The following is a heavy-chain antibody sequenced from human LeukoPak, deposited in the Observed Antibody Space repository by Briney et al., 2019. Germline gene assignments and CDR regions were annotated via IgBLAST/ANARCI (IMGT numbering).Heavy chain of an antibody. V-gene: IGHV4-59*01. Sequence: PSETLSLTCTVSGGSISSYYWSWIQQPPGKGLEWIGYIYYSGSTNYNPSLKSRVTISVDTSRNQFSLKLSSVTAADTAVYYCARGGTVRNGMDVWGQGTTVTVSS. CDR1: GGSISSYY. CDR3: ARGGTVRNGMDV. J-gene: IGHJ6*02. D-gene: IGHD1-26*01. CDR2: IYYSGST.